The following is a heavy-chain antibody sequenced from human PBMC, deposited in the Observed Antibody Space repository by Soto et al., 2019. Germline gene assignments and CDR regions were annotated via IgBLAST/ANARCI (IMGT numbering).Heavy chain of an antibody. CDR3: ATGGGSYPSGNWFDP. Sequence: ASVKVSCKTSGGTFSNDIITWVRQAPGKGLEWMGGFDPEDGETIYAQKFQGRATMTEDTSTDTAYMELSSLRSEDTAVYYCATGGGSYPSGNWFDPWGQGTLVTVSS. J-gene: IGHJ5*02. D-gene: IGHD1-26*01. CDR2: FDPEDGET. CDR1: GGTFSNDI. V-gene: IGHV1-24*01.